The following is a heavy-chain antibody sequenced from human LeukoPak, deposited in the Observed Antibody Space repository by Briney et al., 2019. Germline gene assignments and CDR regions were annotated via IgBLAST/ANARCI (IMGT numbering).Heavy chain of an antibody. CDR2: ISAGGSTI. Sequence: PGESLRLSCAASGFTFSTYSMNWVRQAPGKGLEWVSYISAGGSTIYYADSVQGRFTISRDNAKSSLSLQMSSLTAEDTALYYCARAPAPRHCTSTSCPRGPFDYWGQGTLVTASS. CDR1: GFTFSTYS. D-gene: IGHD2-2*01. CDR3: ARAPAPRHCTSTSCPRGPFDY. V-gene: IGHV3-48*01. J-gene: IGHJ4*02.